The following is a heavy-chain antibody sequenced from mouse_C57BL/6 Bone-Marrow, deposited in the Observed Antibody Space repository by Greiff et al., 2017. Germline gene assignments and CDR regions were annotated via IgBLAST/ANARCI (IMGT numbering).Heavy chain of an antibody. V-gene: IGHV5-9*01. J-gene: IGHJ1*03. D-gene: IGHD1-1*01. CDR3: SRQVTTVLATKYFDV. CDR2: ISGGGGNT. CDR1: GFTFSSYT. Sequence: EVKLVESGGGLVKPGGSLKLSCAASGFTFSSYTMSWVRQTPEKRLQGVAAISGGGGNTYYPDSVKGRFTISRDNDKKILYLKMSSLRSKDTALYYCSRQVTTVLATKYFDVWGTGTTVTVSS.